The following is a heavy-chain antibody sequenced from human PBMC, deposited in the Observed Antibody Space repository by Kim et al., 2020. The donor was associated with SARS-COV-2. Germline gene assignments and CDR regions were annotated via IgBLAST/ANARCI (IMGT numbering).Heavy chain of an antibody. CDR2: ISGRYRAT. V-gene: IGHV3-23*01. Sequence: GGSLRLSCEASGFSFKDYAMTWVRQAPGQGLVWVAGISGRYRATCYADSVKGRFTVSRDDAENTLYLQMDSLRVEDSAIYFCAKDLTLARSGTDHWGQGTLVTVS. J-gene: IGHJ4*02. CDR1: GFSFKDYA. CDR3: AKDLTLARSGTDH. D-gene: IGHD1-26*01.